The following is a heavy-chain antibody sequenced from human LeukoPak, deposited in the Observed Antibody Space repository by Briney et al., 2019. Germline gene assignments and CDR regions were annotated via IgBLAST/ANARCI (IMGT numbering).Heavy chain of an antibody. CDR1: GFTFSNYG. J-gene: IGHJ5*02. D-gene: IGHD1-26*01. V-gene: IGHV3-30*02. Sequence: GGSLRLSCAASGFTFSNYGMHWVRQAPGKGLEWVTFIRYDGDNKYYAHSLKGRFTISRDNSKNTLYLQMNSLRAEDTAVYYCARDQSGEWELLSGWWFDPWGQGTLVTVSS. CDR3: ARDQSGEWELLSGWWFDP. CDR2: IRYDGDNK.